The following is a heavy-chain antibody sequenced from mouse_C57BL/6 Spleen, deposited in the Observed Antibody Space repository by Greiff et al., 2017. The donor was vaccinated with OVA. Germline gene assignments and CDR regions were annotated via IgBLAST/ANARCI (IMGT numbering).Heavy chain of an antibody. Sequence: QVQLQQSGPELVKPGASVKISCKASGYAFSSSWMNWVKQRPGTGLEWIGRIYPGDGDTNYNGKFKGKATLTADKSSSTAYMQLSSLTSEDSAVYFCARLYYGSSYWYFDVWGTGTTVTVSS. CDR2: IYPGDGDT. V-gene: IGHV1-82*01. J-gene: IGHJ1*03. D-gene: IGHD1-1*01. CDR1: GYAFSSSW. CDR3: ARLYYGSSYWYFDV.